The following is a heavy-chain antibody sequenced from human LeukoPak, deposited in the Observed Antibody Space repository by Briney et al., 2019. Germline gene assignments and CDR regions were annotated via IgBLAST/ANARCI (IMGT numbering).Heavy chain of an antibody. Sequence: PGGSLRLSCAASGFTFSSYSMNWVRQAPGKGLEWVSSISSSSNYIYYADSVKGRFTISRDNAKNSLYLQMSSLRAEDTAVYYCARGDYGDRYFDYWGQGTLVTVSS. J-gene: IGHJ4*02. D-gene: IGHD4-17*01. CDR1: GFTFSSYS. CDR2: ISSSSNYI. V-gene: IGHV3-21*01. CDR3: ARGDYGDRYFDY.